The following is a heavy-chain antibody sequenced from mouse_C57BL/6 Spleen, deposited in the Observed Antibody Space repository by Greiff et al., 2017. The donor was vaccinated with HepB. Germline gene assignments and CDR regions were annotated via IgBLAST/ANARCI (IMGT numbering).Heavy chain of an antibody. CDR1: GYTFTSYW. CDR2: IHPNSGST. CDR3: ARDGNYGYYYAMDY. D-gene: IGHD2-1*01. Sequence: VQLQQPGAELVKPGASVKLSCKASGYTFTSYWMHWVKQRPGQGLEWIGMIHPNSGSTNYNEKFKSKATLTVDKSSSTAYMQLSSLTSEDSAVYYGARDGNYGYYYAMDYWGQGTSVTVSS. J-gene: IGHJ4*01. V-gene: IGHV1-64*01.